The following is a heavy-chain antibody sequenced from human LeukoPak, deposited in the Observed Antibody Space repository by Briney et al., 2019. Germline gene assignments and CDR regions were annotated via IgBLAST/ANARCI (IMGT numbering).Heavy chain of an antibody. V-gene: IGHV4-39*07. Sequence: SETLSLTCAVSGASISSSTYYWGWIRQPPGKGLEWIGSINYGGYKYDNPSLKSRVTISGDTSKNQFSLKLSSVTAANTAVYYCARVYGPVDYWGQGTLVTVSS. CDR2: INYGGYK. CDR3: ARVYGPVDY. J-gene: IGHJ4*02. CDR1: GASISSSTYY. D-gene: IGHD2-8*01.